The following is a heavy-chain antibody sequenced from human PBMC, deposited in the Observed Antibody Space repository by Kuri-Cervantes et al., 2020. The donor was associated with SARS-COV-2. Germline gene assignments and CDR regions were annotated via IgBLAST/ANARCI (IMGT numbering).Heavy chain of an antibody. J-gene: IGHJ4*02. V-gene: IGHV3-7*01. D-gene: IGHD2-21*02. CDR1: GFTFSSYW. CDR2: ISQDGSEK. CDR3: ASAFGGAWYYVFDY. Sequence: GGSLRLSCAASGFTFSSYWMSWVRQAPGKGLEWVASISQDGSEKYYVDSVKGRFTISRDTAKNSLYLQMNSLRAEDTAVYYCASAFGGAWYYVFDYWGQGTLVTVSS.